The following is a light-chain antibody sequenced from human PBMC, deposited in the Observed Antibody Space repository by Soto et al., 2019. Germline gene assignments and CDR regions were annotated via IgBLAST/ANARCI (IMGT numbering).Light chain of an antibody. CDR3: QQDNSRLLT. CDR1: ENIGNS. Sequence: EIVLTQSRATLSVSPGERATLSCRASENIGNSLAWYQQKPGQAPRLLIYGASPRSTGVPARFSGSGSGTEFTLTISSLQSEDYAVYFCQQDNSRLLTFGGGTKVAIK. V-gene: IGKV3-15*01. CDR2: GAS. J-gene: IGKJ4*01.